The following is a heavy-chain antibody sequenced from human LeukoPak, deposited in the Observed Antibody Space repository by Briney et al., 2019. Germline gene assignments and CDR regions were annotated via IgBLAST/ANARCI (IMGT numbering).Heavy chain of an antibody. J-gene: IGHJ4*02. V-gene: IGHV1-69*01. CDR1: GGTFSSYA. CDR3: ARGARLGYSYGYVAHY. Sequence: SVKVSCKASGGTFSSYAISWVRQAPGQGLEWMGGIIPIFGTANYAQKFQGRVTITADESTSTAYMELSSLRPEDTAVYYCARGARLGYSYGYVAHYWGQGTLVTVSS. D-gene: IGHD5-18*01. CDR2: IIPIFGTA.